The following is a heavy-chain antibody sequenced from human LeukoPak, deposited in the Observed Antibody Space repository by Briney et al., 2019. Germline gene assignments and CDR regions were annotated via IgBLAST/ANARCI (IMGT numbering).Heavy chain of an antibody. J-gene: IGHJ4*02. CDR2: ISSSGSTI. CDR3: ARDFWSGYCY. D-gene: IGHD3-3*01. Sequence: QAGGSLRLSCAASGFTFSSYEMNWVRQAPGKGLEWVSYISSSGSTIYYADSVKGRFTISRDNAKNSLYLQMNSLRAEDTAVYYCARDFWSGYCYWGQGTLVTVSS. CDR1: GFTFSSYE. V-gene: IGHV3-48*03.